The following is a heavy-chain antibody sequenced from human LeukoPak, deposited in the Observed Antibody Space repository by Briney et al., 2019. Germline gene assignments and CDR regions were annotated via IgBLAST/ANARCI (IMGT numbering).Heavy chain of an antibody. CDR1: GFTFSNYA. Sequence: PGGSLRLSCAASGFTFSNYAMSWVRQAPGKGLEWVSGISGSGGSTYYADSVKGRFTISRDNFKNTLYLQMNSLRAEDTAVYYCAKVSRYDFWSGSHFDYWGQGTLVTVSS. D-gene: IGHD3-3*01. CDR2: ISGSGGST. V-gene: IGHV3-23*01. J-gene: IGHJ4*02. CDR3: AKVSRYDFWSGSHFDY.